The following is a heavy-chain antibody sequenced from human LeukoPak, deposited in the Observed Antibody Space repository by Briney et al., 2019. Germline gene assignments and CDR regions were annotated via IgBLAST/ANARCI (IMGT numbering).Heavy chain of an antibody. Sequence: GGSLRLSCAASGFTFSSYSMNWVRQAPGKGLEWVSYISSSSSTIYYADSVKGRFTISRDNAKNSLYLQMNSLRDEDTAVYYCARHAVSSSSRWVYYYYYYMDVWGKGTTVTVSS. CDR2: ISSSSSTI. J-gene: IGHJ6*03. V-gene: IGHV3-48*02. CDR1: GFTFSSYS. CDR3: ARHAVSSSSRWVYYYYYYMDV. D-gene: IGHD6-6*01.